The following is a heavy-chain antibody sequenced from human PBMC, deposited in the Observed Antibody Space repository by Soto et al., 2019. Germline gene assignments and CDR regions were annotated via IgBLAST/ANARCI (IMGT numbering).Heavy chain of an antibody. CDR1: GFTFNSYG. CDR2: LSYDGSNK. V-gene: IGHV3-30*18. D-gene: IGHD2-2*01. Sequence: PGGSLRLSCAASGFTFNSYGMHWVRQAPGKGLEWVAVLSYDGSNKHYADSLKGRFTISRDNSKNTLYLQMHSLRAEDTAVYYCAKDRETYCTTTTCYYFDSWGQGTLVTVSS. CDR3: AKDRETYCTTTTCYYFDS. J-gene: IGHJ4*02.